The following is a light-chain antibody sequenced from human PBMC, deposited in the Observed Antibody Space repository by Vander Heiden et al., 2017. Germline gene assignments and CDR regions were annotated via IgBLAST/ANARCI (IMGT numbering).Light chain of an antibody. CDR1: QSISNY. CDR3: QQSYSTPYT. J-gene: IGKJ2*01. Sequence: DIQLTQSPSSLSASVGDRVTITCRASQSISNYLNWYQKKPGKAPKLLIYAASNLQSGVPSRCSGSGSGTDFTLTISSLQLEDFATYYCQQSYSTPYTFGQGTKLEIK. V-gene: IGKV1-39*01. CDR2: AAS.